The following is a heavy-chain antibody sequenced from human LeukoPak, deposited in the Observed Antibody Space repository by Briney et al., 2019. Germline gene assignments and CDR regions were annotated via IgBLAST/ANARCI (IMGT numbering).Heavy chain of an antibody. CDR3: ARTRPLAAKNNYYFDY. V-gene: IGHV1-8*01. CDR1: GYTFTSYD. CDR2: MNPNSGNT. D-gene: IGHD6-19*01. J-gene: IGHJ4*02. Sequence: ASVKVSCKASGYTFTSYDINWVRQATGQGLEWMGWMNPNSGNTGYAQKFQGRVTMTRNTSISTAYMELSSLRSEDTAVYYCARTRPLAAKNNYYFDYWGQGTLVTVSS.